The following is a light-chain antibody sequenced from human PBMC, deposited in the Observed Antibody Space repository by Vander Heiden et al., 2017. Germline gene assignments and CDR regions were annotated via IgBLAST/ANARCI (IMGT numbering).Light chain of an antibody. CDR2: DAA. J-gene: IGKJ3*01. Sequence: IQITRSPPSLSASVGDRVTILCRASQSISSYSNGYQQKPANAPQLLIYDAASLQSGVPPRCSGSGAGTDFTLTTSSLQPEDFVTYYCQQRYSTPRCTFGPGTKVDIK. CDR1: QSISSY. CDR3: QQRYSTPRCT. V-gene: IGKV1-39*01.